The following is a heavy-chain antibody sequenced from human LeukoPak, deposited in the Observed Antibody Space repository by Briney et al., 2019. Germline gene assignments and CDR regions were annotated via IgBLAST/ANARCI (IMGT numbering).Heavy chain of an antibody. CDR1: GFIFISYE. J-gene: IGHJ3*02. V-gene: IGHV3-21*01. CDR2: ISSSSSNI. D-gene: IGHD3-22*01. CDR3: ARDYYDSSGYPDAFDI. Sequence: PGGSLRLSCAASGFIFISYEMNWVRQAPGKGLEWVSSISSSSSNIYYADSVKGRFTISRDNAKNSLYLQMNSLRAEDTAVYYCARDYYDSSGYPDAFDIWGQGTMVTVSS.